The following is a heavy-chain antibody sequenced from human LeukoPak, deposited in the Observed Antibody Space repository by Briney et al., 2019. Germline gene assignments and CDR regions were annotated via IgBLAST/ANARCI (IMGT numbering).Heavy chain of an antibody. CDR3: ARDDDDSSGYYYVASIDY. Sequence: SGGSLRLSCAASGFTFRSYWMSWVRQAPGKGLEWVANIKQDGSEKYYVDSVKGRFTISRDNAKNSLYLQMNSLRAEDTAVYYCARDDDDSSGYYYVASIDYWGQGTLVTVSS. D-gene: IGHD3-22*01. V-gene: IGHV3-7*01. J-gene: IGHJ4*02. CDR1: GFTFRSYW. CDR2: IKQDGSEK.